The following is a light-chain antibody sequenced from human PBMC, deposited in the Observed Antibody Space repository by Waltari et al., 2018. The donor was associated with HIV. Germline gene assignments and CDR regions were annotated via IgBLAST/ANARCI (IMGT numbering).Light chain of an antibody. CDR3: SSYKDANDVV. V-gene: IGLV2-8*01. Sequence: QSALTQPPSASGSSGQSGTISCAGTSSDVGGFDYVSWYHQQPPKAPKLILYEVNWRPSGVPDRFSGSKSGNTASLTVSGLQPEDEGDYYCSSYKDANDVVFGGGTKLTVL. J-gene: IGLJ2*01. CDR1: SSDVGGFDY. CDR2: EVN.